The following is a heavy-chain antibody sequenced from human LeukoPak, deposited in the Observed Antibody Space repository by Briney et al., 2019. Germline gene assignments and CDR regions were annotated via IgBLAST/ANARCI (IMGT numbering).Heavy chain of an antibody. V-gene: IGHV1-18*01. J-gene: IGHJ4*02. CDR3: ARDGDYEDW. CDR2: VSNYKGHT. CDR1: GYSFTIYG. D-gene: IGHD4-17*01. Sequence: AAVKVSCKASGYSFTIYGIRWVRQAPGQGLEWMGWVSNYKGHTKYAQKFQDRVSMTTDISTNTAYMELRSLRSDDTAVYYCARDGDYEDWWGQGTLVTVSS.